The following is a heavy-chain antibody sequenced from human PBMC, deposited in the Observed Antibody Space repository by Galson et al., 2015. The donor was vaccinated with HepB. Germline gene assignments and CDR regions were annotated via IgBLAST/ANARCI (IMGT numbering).Heavy chain of an antibody. Sequence: SLRLSCAASGFTFSSYSMNWVRQAPGKGLEWVSYISSSSTIYYADSVKGRFAISRDNAKNSLYLQMNSLRAEDTALYYCARWEGGRYFDYWGQGTLVTVSS. CDR2: ISSSSTI. CDR3: ARWEGGRYFDY. CDR1: GFTFSSYS. V-gene: IGHV3-48*01. D-gene: IGHD1-26*01. J-gene: IGHJ4*02.